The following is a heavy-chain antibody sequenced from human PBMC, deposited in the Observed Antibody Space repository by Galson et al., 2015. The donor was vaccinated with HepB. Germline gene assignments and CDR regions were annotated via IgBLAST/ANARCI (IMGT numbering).Heavy chain of an antibody. J-gene: IGHJ4*02. CDR1: GYTFTSYY. Sequence: SVKVSCKASGYTFTSYYIHWVRQAPGQGLEWMGMMYPSGGSTNYAQKFQGRVTMTRDTSTSTVYMELSSLRSEDTAVYYCARSLDCRGGRCPDYWGQGTLVTVSS. CDR2: MYPSGGST. V-gene: IGHV1-46*01. D-gene: IGHD2-15*01. CDR3: ARSLDCRGGRCPDY.